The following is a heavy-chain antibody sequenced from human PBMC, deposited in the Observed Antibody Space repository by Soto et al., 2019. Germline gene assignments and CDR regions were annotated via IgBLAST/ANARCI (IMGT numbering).Heavy chain of an antibody. Sequence: QVHLVQSGAEVKKPGASVKVSCKGSGYTFTTSGLTWVRQAPGQGLEWMGWISAHNGNTNYAQKLQGRVTVTRDTSTSTAYMELRRLRSDDPAVYYCARGRYGDYWGQGALVTVSS. J-gene: IGHJ4*02. CDR1: GYTFTTSG. CDR3: ARGRYGDY. CDR2: ISAHNGNT. D-gene: IGHD1-1*01. V-gene: IGHV1-18*01.